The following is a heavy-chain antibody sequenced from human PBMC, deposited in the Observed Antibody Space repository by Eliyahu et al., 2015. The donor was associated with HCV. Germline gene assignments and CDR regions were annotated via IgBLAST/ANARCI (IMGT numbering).Heavy chain of an antibody. CDR3: ARERAEGSGLAFDI. J-gene: IGHJ3*02. CDR1: GGSISNSD. Sequence: QVQLQESGPGLVKPSETLSLTCSVSGGSISNSDWNWIRQPPGKGVGRGLGWGGGTSKPVRIAYNPSLKNRVTMSLDASKNFFSLKLRSVTATDTAVYYCARERAEGSGLAFDIWGQGMMVTVSS. D-gene: IGHD3-10*01. V-gene: IGHV4-4*07. CDR2: TSKPVRI.